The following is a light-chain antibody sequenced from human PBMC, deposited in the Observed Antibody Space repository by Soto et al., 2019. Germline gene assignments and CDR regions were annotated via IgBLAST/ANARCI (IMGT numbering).Light chain of an antibody. CDR2: DAS. J-gene: IGKJ1*01. CDR3: QQYNSYST. CDR1: QVINNY. V-gene: IGKV1-5*01. Sequence: DIQMTQSPSSLSASVGDRVAITCQASQVINNYLNWYQQKPGKAPKLLIYDASSLESGVPSRFSGSGSGTEFTLTISSLQPDDFATYCCQQYNSYSTFGQGTKVDIK.